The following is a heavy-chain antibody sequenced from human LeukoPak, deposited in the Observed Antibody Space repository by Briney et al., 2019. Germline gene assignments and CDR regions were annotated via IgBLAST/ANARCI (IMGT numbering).Heavy chain of an antibody. CDR3: AKDQGCSNSNCYFFDY. Sequence: GGSLRLSCAASGFTFGSYVMTWVRQAPGKGLEWVSSITGSGAGTYYADSVKSRFTISRDNPKTTVYLQMNSLRAEDTAVYYCAKDQGCSNSNCYFFDYWGQGTLVTVSS. D-gene: IGHD2-2*01. J-gene: IGHJ4*02. CDR2: ITGSGAGT. V-gene: IGHV3-23*01. CDR1: GFTFGSYV.